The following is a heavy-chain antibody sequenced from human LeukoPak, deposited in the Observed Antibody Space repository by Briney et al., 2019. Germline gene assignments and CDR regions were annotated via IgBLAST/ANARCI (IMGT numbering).Heavy chain of an antibody. CDR2: FDPEDGET. Sequence: ASVKVSCKVSGYTLTELSMHWVRQAPGKGLEWMGGFDPEDGETIYAQKFQGRVTMTEDTSTDTAYMELSSLRSEDTAVYYCATLVGATWADVWDYWGQGTLVTVSS. D-gene: IGHD1-26*01. J-gene: IGHJ4*02. V-gene: IGHV1-24*01. CDR1: GYTLTELS. CDR3: ATLVGATWADVWDY.